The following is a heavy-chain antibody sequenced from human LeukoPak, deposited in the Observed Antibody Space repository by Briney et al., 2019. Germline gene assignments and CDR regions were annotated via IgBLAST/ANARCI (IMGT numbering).Heavy chain of an antibody. Sequence: PSQTLSLTCTVSGGSIRSGGYYWTWICQHPGKGLEWIGYIYYDGSTDYNPSLKSRVTISVDTSKNQFSLRLSSVTAADTAVYYCARESYPTSSWFHYGLDVWGQGTTVTVSS. CDR3: ARESYPTSSWFHYGLDV. D-gene: IGHD6-13*01. V-gene: IGHV4-31*03. J-gene: IGHJ6*02. CDR1: GGSIRSGGYY. CDR2: IYYDGST.